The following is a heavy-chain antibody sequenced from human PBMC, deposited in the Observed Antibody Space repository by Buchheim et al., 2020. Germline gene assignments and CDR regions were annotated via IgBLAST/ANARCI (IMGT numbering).Heavy chain of an antibody. D-gene: IGHD3-3*01. Sequence: EVQLLESGGGLVQPGGSLRLSCAASGFTFSSYAMSWVRQAPGKGLEWVSAISGSGGSTYYADSVKGRFTISRDNSKNTLYLQMNSMRADDTAVYYCATFTYYDFWSGSPGNDYWGQGTL. V-gene: IGHV3-23*01. CDR1: GFTFSSYA. CDR3: ATFTYYDFWSGSPGNDY. CDR2: ISGSGGST. J-gene: IGHJ4*02.